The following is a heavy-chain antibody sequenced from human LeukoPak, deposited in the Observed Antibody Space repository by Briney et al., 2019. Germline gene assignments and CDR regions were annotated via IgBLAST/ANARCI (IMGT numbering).Heavy chain of an antibody. Sequence: PSETLSLTCTVSGGSISSYYWSWIRQPPGKGLEWIAYISDTGSINYNPSLKSRVTISLDTSKNQFSLKLSSVTAADTAVYYCAGHHPRNTVDFWGQGTLVTVSS. J-gene: IGHJ4*02. CDR3: AGHHPRNTVDF. V-gene: IGHV4-59*08. CDR2: ISDTGSI. CDR1: GGSISSYY. D-gene: IGHD2/OR15-2a*01.